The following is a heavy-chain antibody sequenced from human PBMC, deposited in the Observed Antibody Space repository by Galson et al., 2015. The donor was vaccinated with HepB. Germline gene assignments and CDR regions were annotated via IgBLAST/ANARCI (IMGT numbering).Heavy chain of an antibody. D-gene: IGHD6-6*01. CDR1: GYSFTNFW. J-gene: IGHJ4*02. CDR3: ATSITVRTGFDY. CDR2: IYPGDSDT. V-gene: IGHV5-51*01. Sequence: QSGAEVKKPGESLKISCTGSGYSFTNFWIGWVRQMPGKGLEWMGIIYPGDSDTRYSPSFQGQVTIPADKSISTAYLQWSSLQASDTAMYYCATSITVRTGFDYWGQGTLVTVSS.